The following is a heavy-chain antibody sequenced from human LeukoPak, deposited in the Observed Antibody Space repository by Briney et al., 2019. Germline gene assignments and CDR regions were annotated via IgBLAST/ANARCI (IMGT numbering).Heavy chain of an antibody. CDR2: IYYSGST. D-gene: IGHD2-15*01. Sequence: SETLSLTCTVSGGSISSRSYYWGWIRQPPGKGLEWIGSIYYSGSTYYNPSLKSRVTISVDTSKNQFSLKLSSVTAADTAVYYCARPYCSGGSCYELTFDYWGQGTLVTVSS. CDR1: GGSISSRSYY. CDR3: ARPYCSGGSCYELTFDY. V-gene: IGHV4-39*01. J-gene: IGHJ4*02.